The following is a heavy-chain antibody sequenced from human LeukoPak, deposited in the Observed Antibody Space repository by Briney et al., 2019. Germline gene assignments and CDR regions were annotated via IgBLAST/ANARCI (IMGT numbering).Heavy chain of an antibody. Sequence: AASVNVSFTASGYTFTIYYMHWVRQAPGQGREGMGIINPSGGSTSYAQKFQGRVTMTRDTSTSTVYMELSSLRSEDTAVYYCARSDTAMVTPLDYWGQGTLVTVSS. CDR2: INPSGGST. D-gene: IGHD5-18*01. CDR1: GYTFTIYY. V-gene: IGHV1-46*01. J-gene: IGHJ4*02. CDR3: ARSDTAMVTPLDY.